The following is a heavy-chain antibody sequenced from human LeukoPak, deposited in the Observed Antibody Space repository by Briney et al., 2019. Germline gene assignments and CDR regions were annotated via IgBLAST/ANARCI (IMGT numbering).Heavy chain of an antibody. CDR3: ATKSNGVLILRGLPDV. CDR1: GGTFSSYA. D-gene: IGHD3-3*01. Sequence: ASVKVSCKASGGTFSSYAISWVRQAPGQGLEWMGGIIPIFGTANYAQKFQGRVTITTDESTSTAYMELSSLRSEDTAVYYCATKSNGVLILRGLPDVWGKGTTVTVSS. CDR2: IIPIFGTA. J-gene: IGHJ6*04. V-gene: IGHV1-69*05.